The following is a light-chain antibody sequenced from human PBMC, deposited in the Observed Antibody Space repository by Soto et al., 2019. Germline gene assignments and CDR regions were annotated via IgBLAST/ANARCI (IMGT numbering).Light chain of an antibody. CDR1: QTISSW. CDR3: QQRHMWPIT. CDR2: DAS. Sequence: DIQMTQSPSTLSGSVGDRVTITCRASQTISSWLAWYQQKPGKAPKLLIYDASSLESGVPSRFSGSGSGTDFTLTISSLEPEDSAVYYCQQRHMWPITFGQGTRLEIK. J-gene: IGKJ5*01. V-gene: IGKV1-5*01.